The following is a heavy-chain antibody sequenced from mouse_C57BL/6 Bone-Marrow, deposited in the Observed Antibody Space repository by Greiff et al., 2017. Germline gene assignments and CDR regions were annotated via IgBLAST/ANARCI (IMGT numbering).Heavy chain of an antibody. Sequence: QVQLQQPGAELVKPGASVKLSCKASGYTFTSYWMHWVKQRPGQGLEWIGMIHPNSGSTNYNEKLKSKATLTVDKSSSTAYMQLSSLTSEDSAVYYCARAIITTVEGYWGQGTTLTVSS. CDR1: GYTFTSYW. V-gene: IGHV1-64*01. J-gene: IGHJ2*01. CDR3: ARAIITTVEGY. CDR2: IHPNSGST. D-gene: IGHD1-1*01.